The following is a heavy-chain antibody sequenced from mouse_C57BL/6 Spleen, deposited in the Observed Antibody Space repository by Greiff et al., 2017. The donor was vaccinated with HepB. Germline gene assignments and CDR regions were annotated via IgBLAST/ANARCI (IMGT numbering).Heavy chain of an antibody. CDR2: INYDGSST. V-gene: IGHV5-16*01. J-gene: IGHJ1*03. Sequence: EVKLMESEGGLVQPGSSMKLSCTASGFTFSDYYMAWVRQVPEKGLEWVANINYDGSSTYYLDSLKSRFIISRDNAENILYLQMSSLKSEDTATYYCAREYYDYLWYFDVWGTGTTVTVSS. D-gene: IGHD2-4*01. CDR1: GFTFSDYY. CDR3: AREYYDYLWYFDV.